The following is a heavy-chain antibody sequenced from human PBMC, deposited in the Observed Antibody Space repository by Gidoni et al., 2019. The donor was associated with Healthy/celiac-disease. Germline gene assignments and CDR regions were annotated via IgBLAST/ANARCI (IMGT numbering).Heavy chain of an antibody. CDR1: GNSFTSYW. V-gene: IGHV5-51*01. J-gene: IGHJ5*02. CDR2: IYPGDSDT. D-gene: IGHD6-13*01. Sequence: EVQLVQSGAEVKKRGESLKISCEGSGNSFTSYWIGWVRQMPGKGLGWMGIIYPGDSDTRYSPSFQGQVTISADKSISTAYLQWSSLKASDTAMYYCARSYRSSFWWFDPWGQGTLVTVSS. CDR3: ARSYRSSFWWFDP.